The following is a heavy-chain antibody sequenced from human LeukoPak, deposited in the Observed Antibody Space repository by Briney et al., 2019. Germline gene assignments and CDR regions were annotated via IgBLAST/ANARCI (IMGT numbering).Heavy chain of an antibody. CDR3: ARRPLRFGEDYFDD. CDR2: INHSEST. CDR1: GGSFSAYY. J-gene: IGHJ4*02. D-gene: IGHD3-10*01. V-gene: IGHV4-34*01. Sequence: PSETQSLTCAVYGGSFSAYYWSWIRQAPGKGLEWIGEINHSESTNYNPSLKSRVTISLDTSKKQFSLKLRSVTAADTAVYYCARRPLRFGEDYFDDWGQGTLVTVSS.